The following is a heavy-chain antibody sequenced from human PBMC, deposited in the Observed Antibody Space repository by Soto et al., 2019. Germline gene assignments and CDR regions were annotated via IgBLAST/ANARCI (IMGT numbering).Heavy chain of an antibody. CDR3: ARGRTVRNYADDSSDYFFFFDY. CDR1: GDSISTFY. J-gene: IGHJ4*02. V-gene: IGHV4-59*01. Sequence: SETLSLTCTVSGDSISTFYWGWMRQSPGKELEWIGYVYYTGSTNYNPSLKSRVTISVDRSKNQFSLKLTSANAADTAVYYCARGRTVRNYADDSSDYFFFFDYWGQGTQVTVSS. D-gene: IGHD3-22*01. CDR2: VYYTGST.